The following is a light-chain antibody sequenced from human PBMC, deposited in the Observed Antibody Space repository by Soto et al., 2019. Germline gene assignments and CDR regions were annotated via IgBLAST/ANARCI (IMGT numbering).Light chain of an antibody. CDR3: SSYTSSSTRV. V-gene: IGLV2-14*01. J-gene: IGLJ1*01. Sequence: QSALTQPASVSGSPGQSITISCTGTSSDVGGYNYVSWYQQHPGKAPKLMIYEVSNRPSGVSNRFSGSKSGNTASLTISGRQAKDEADDYCSSYTSSSTRVFGTGTKVTAL. CDR2: EVS. CDR1: SSDVGGYNY.